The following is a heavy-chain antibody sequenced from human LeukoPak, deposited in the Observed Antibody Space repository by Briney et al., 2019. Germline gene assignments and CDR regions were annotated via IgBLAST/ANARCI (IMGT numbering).Heavy chain of an antibody. V-gene: IGHV3-30*04. D-gene: IGHD3-10*01. CDR1: GFTFSSYA. Sequence: GGSLRLSCAASGFTFSSYAMHWVRQAPGKGLEWVAVMSDDGSNKYYADSVKGRFTISRDNSKNTLYLQMNSLRAGDTAVYYCARDQTLQGSPWFGESGCEYWGQGTLVTVSS. J-gene: IGHJ4*02. CDR3: ARDQTLQGSPWFGESGCEY. CDR2: MSDDGSNK.